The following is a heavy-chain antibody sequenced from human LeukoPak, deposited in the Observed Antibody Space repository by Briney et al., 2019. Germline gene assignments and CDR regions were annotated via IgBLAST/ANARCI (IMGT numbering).Heavy chain of an antibody. CDR1: GFTFSDHY. Sequence: GGSLRLSCAASGFTFSDHYMDWVRQAPGKGLEWVGRTRNKANSYTTEYAASVKGRFTISRDDSKNSLYLQMNSLKTEDTAVYYCCRNRGLFHYYYMDVWGKGTTVTVSS. CDR2: TRNKANSYTT. D-gene: IGHD2/OR15-2a*01. J-gene: IGHJ6*03. CDR3: CRNRGLFHYYYMDV. V-gene: IGHV3-72*01.